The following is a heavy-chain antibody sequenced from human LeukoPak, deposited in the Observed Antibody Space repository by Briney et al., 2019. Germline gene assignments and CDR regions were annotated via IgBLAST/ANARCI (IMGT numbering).Heavy chain of an antibody. J-gene: IGHJ4*02. V-gene: IGHV4-38-2*01. D-gene: IGHD2-21*01. CDR1: GYSISSGYY. CDR3: ARGIPFDY. Sequence: SETLSLTCGVSGYSISSGYYWAWIRQPPGKGLEWIGSIFHSGSTYYNPSLKSRVTVSVDTSKNQFSLKLSCVTAADTAVYYCARGIPFDYWGQGTLVTVSS. CDR2: IFHSGST.